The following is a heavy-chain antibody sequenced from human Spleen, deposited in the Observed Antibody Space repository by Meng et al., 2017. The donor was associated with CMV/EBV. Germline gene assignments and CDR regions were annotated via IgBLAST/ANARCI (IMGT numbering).Heavy chain of an antibody. CDR2: IYWDDDK. CDR3: AHRDYCSGGACTFDY. J-gene: IGHJ4*02. Sequence: QITLKESGPTLVKPTQTLTLTCTFSGFSLSTSGMGVGWIRQPPGRALEWLALIYWDDDKRYSPSLKSRLTITKDTSKNQVVLTMTNMDPVDTATYYCAHRDYCSGGACTFDYWGQGTLVTVSS. V-gene: IGHV2-5*02. D-gene: IGHD2-15*01. CDR1: GFSLSTSGMG.